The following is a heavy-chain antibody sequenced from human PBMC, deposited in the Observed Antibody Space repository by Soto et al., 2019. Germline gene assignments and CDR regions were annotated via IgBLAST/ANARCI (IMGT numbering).Heavy chain of an antibody. D-gene: IGHD3-16*01. CDR3: ARGFIPEDY. CDR2: INTSNGNT. J-gene: IGHJ4*01. CDR1: CYSFSNYG. V-gene: IGHV1-18*01. Sequence: GASVKGSCKTACYSFSNYGVSWVRQVPGQGLEWMGWINTSNGNTKYEQRFQGGVTLTTDPSTSTVFLVLTNLKFDDTAVYYCARGFIPEDYWG.